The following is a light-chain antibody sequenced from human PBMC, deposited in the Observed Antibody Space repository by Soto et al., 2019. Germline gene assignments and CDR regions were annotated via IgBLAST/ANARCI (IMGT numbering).Light chain of an antibody. Sequence: QAVVTQPASVSGSPGQSITISCTGTSSDVGGYAYVSWYQQYPGKAPELVISEVSNRPSGVSHRFSGSRSGNTASLTISGPQAEDEADYYCSSYTSNTTPVFGGGTKLTVL. J-gene: IGLJ3*02. CDR1: SSDVGGYAY. CDR3: SSYTSNTTPV. V-gene: IGLV2-14*01. CDR2: EVS.